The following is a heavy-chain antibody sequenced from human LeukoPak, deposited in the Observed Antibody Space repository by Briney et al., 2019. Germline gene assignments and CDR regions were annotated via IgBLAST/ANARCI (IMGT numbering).Heavy chain of an antibody. J-gene: IGHJ4*02. CDR3: ARELHSSGWH. V-gene: IGHV3-48*01. Sequence: PGGSLRLSCAASGFTFSSYSMNWDRQAPGKGLEWVSYISSSSSTIYYADSVKGRFTISRDNAKNSLYLQMNSLRAEDTAVYYCARELHSSGWHWGQGTLVTVSS. CDR2: ISSSSSTI. CDR1: GFTFSSYS. D-gene: IGHD6-19*01.